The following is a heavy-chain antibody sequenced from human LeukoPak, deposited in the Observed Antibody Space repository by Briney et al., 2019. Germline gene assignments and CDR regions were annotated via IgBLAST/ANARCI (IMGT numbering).Heavy chain of an antibody. CDR3: ARDGSGSHYDAFDI. V-gene: IGHV3-7*01. Sequence: GGSLRLSCAASGFTFSSYWMSWVRQAPGKGLEWVANIEQDGSEKYYVDSVKGRFTISRDNAKNSVYLQMNSLRAEDTAVYYCARDGSGSHYDAFDIWGQGTMVTVSS. D-gene: IGHD3-10*01. CDR2: IEQDGSEK. CDR1: GFTFSSYW. J-gene: IGHJ3*02.